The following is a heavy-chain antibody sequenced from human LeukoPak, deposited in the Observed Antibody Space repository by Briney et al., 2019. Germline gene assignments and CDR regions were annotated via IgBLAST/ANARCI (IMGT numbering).Heavy chain of an antibody. CDR3: ASYHDYGDYVDY. J-gene: IGHJ4*02. CDR2: IDPNSGGT. D-gene: IGHD4-17*01. CDR1: GYTFTGYY. Sequence: GASVKVSCKASGYTFTGYYMHWVRQAPGQGLEWMGRIDPNSGGTNYARKFQGRVTMTRDTSISTAYMELSRLRSDDTAVYYCASYHDYGDYVDYWGQGTLVTVSS. V-gene: IGHV1-2*06.